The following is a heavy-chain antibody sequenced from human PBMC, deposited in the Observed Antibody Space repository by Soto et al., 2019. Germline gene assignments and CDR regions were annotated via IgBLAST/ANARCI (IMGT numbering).Heavy chain of an antibody. J-gene: IGHJ6*02. CDR1: GYTFSSNY. V-gene: IGHV1-46*01. Sequence: ASVKVSCEASGYTFSSNYMHWVRQAPGQGLEWMGIINPSGGSTSYAQKFQGRVTMTRDTSTSTVYMELRSLRSDDTAVYYCAREGLAPYYYHGMDVWG. CDR2: INPSGGST. CDR3: AREGLAPYYYHGMDV.